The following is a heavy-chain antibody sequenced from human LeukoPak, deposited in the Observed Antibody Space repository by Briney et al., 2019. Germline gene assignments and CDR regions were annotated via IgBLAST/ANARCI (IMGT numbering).Heavy chain of an antibody. J-gene: IGHJ4*02. CDR2: ISSSSSTI. D-gene: IGHD3-3*01. V-gene: IGHV3-48*01. CDR3: ARDPAYDFWSGYYKFYFDY. Sequence: PGGSLRLSCAASGFTFSSYSMNWVRQAPGKGLEWVSYISSSSSTIYYADSVKGRFTISRDNAKNSLYLQMNSLRAEDTAVYYCARDPAYDFWSGYYKFYFDYWGQGTLVTVSS. CDR1: GFTFSSYS.